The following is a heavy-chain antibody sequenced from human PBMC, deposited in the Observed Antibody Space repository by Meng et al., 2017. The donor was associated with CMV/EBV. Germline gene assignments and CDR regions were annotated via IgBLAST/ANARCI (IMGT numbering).Heavy chain of an antibody. CDR2: IYYSGAT. CDR1: GDSISRKY. J-gene: IGHJ6*02. Sequence: SETLSLTCTVSGDSISRKYWSWIRQPPGQGLEWIGHIYYSGATNYNPSLKSRVTTSVDTSENQFSLKLTSVTAADTAVYYCARLPQLGHYYYGMDVWGRGTTVTVSS. V-gene: IGHV4-59*01. CDR3: ARLPQLGHYYYGMDV. D-gene: IGHD1-1*01.